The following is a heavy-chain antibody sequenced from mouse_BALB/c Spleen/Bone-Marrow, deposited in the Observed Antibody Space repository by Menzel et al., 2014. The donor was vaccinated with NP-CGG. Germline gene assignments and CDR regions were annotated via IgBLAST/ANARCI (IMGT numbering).Heavy chain of an antibody. Sequence: VQLQQSGPELVKPGASVKMSCKASGYTFTAYIVHWVKQKPGQGLEWIGNISPYNDGTKYNEMFKGKATLTSDISSSTAYMELSGLTSEDSAVYFCAREGWLLRFDCWGQGTTLTVSS. CDR1: GYTFTAYI. CDR3: AREGWLLRFDC. V-gene: IGHV1-14*01. CDR2: ISPYNDGT. J-gene: IGHJ2*01. D-gene: IGHD2-3*01.